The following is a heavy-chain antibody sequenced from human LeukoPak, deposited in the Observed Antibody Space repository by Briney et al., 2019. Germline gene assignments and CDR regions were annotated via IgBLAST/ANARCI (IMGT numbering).Heavy chain of an antibody. D-gene: IGHD3-22*01. V-gene: IGHV4-59*01. CDR2: IDYSGST. J-gene: IGHJ3*02. Sequence: ESGPTLVKPSETLSLTCTVSGGSIRSYYWSWIRQPPGKGLEWIGYIDYSGSTNYNPSLKSRVTMSVDTAKNQFSLKLNSVTAADTAVYYCARNYDDRGLAFDIWGQGTKVTGS. CDR1: GGSIRSYY. CDR3: ARNYDDRGLAFDI.